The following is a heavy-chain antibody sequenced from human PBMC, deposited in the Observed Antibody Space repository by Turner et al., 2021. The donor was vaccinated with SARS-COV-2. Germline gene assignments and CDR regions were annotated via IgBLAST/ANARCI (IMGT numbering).Heavy chain of an antibody. CDR2: ISGSGGST. CDR1: GFTFSSYA. CDR3: AKADRVMIVVVITLFDY. V-gene: IGHV3-23*01. Sequence: EVQRLESGGGLVQPGGSLRLSCAAAGFTFSSYAMSWVRQAPGKGLEWVAAISGSGGSTYYADSVKGRFTISRDNSKNTLYLQMNSLRAEDTAVYYCAKADRVMIVVVITLFDYWGQGTLVTVSS. D-gene: IGHD3-22*01. J-gene: IGHJ4*02.